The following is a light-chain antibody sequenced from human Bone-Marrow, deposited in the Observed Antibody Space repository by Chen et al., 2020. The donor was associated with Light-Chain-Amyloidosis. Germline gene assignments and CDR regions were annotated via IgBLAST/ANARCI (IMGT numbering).Light chain of an antibody. CDR2: GSS. V-gene: IGKV3-20*01. J-gene: IGKJ4*01. CDR1: QTICSNY. CDR3: QQYGTSPLT. Sequence: EIVLTQSLGTLSLSPVEGANLSCRASQTICSNYFNWYQQNFGQAPRLLIYGSSSRATGIPDRFTGSGSWTDFTLTINRLEPEDFAMYYCQQYGTSPLTFGGGTKVEIK.